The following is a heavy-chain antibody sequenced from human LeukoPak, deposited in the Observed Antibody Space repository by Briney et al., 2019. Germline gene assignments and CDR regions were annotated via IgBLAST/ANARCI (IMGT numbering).Heavy chain of an antibody. CDR2: VSSSGAYV. Sequence: ARSLRLSCAASGFTFSSYSMNWVRQAPGKGLEWVSSVSSSGAYVYYADSMKGRFTISRDNAKNSLYLQMNSLRAEDTAVYYCARGTPESITMIVNPWGQGTLVTVSS. D-gene: IGHD3-22*01. J-gene: IGHJ5*02. CDR3: ARGTPESITMIVNP. CDR1: GFTFSSYS. V-gene: IGHV3-21*01.